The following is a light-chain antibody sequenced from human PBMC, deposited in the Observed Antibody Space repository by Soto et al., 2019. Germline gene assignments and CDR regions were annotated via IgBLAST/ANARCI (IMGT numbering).Light chain of an antibody. CDR3: QQYKNYSRT. V-gene: IGKV1-5*03. CDR2: LAS. J-gene: IGKJ1*01. Sequence: EIQMTQSPSTLYASVGDRVTITCRASQSINSWLAWYQQKPGKAPKLLIYLASSLESGVPSRFSGSGSGTEFTLTISNLQPDDFATYYCQQYKNYSRTFGQGTKVDIK. CDR1: QSINSW.